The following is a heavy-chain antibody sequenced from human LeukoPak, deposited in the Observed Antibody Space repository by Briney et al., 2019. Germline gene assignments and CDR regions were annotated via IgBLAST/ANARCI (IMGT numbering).Heavy chain of an antibody. CDR3: ASASSHRIAAGGDY. J-gene: IGHJ4*02. CDR1: GFTFSSYW. D-gene: IGHD6-13*01. Sequence: SGGSLRLSCAASGFTFSSYWMHWVRQAPGKGLVWVSRINSDGSSTSYADSVKGRFTISRDNAKNTLYLQMNSLRVEDTAVYYCASASSHRIAAGGDYWGQGTLVTVSS. CDR2: INSDGSST. V-gene: IGHV3-74*01.